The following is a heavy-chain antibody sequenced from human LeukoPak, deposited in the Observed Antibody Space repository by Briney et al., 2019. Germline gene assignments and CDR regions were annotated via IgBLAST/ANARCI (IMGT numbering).Heavy chain of an antibody. CDR1: GGSINVDCSTDY. D-gene: IGHD6-19*01. CDR2: IHASEIT. CDR3: ARDLGINTGWYGFDS. J-gene: IGHJ4*02. V-gene: IGHV4-4*07. Sequence: SETLSLTCNVSGGSINVDCSTDYWSWIRQPAGKGLEWIGRIHASEITSYNPSFRGRVTVSLDKSMNQVSLHLASVTAADTAVYYCARDLGINTGWYGFDSWGLGILVTVSS.